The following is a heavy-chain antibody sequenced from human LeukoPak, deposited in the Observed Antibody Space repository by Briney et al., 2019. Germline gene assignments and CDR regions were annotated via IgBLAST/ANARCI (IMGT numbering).Heavy chain of an antibody. V-gene: IGHV4-59*06. CDR3: ASGNDFWSGYSPPFDY. CDR1: GGSISSYY. CDR2: IYYSGST. Sequence: SETLSLTCTVSGGSISSYYWSWIRQPPGKGLEWIGYIYYSGSTYYNPSLKSRVTISVDTSKNQFSLKLSSVTAADTAVYYCASGNDFWSGYSPPFDYWGQGTLVTVSS. J-gene: IGHJ4*02. D-gene: IGHD3-3*01.